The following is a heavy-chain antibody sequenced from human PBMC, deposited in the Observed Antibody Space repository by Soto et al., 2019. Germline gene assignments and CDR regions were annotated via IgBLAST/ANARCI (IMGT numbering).Heavy chain of an antibody. D-gene: IGHD2-8*01. CDR2: ISYDGSNK. CDR3: AKDLTVMGTYGMDV. J-gene: IGHJ6*02. CDR1: GFTFSSYG. Sequence: QVQLVESGGGVVQPGRSLRLSCAASGFTFSSYGMHWVRQAPGKGLEWVAVISYDGSNKYYADSVKGRFTISRDNSKNTLYLQMNSLRAEDTAVYYCAKDLTVMGTYGMDVWGQGTTVTVSS. V-gene: IGHV3-30*18.